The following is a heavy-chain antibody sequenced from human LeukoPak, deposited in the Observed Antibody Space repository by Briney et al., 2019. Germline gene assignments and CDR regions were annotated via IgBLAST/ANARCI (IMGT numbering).Heavy chain of an antibody. J-gene: IGHJ4*02. Sequence: AASVRVSSKASGYTFTSYDIDWVREAPGEGGERMGWISAYNGNTNYAQKLQGRVTMTTDTSTSTAYMELRSLRSDDTAVYYCASGYDSSGYYYFHYWGQGTLVTVSS. CDR2: ISAYNGNT. CDR1: GYTFTSYD. V-gene: IGHV1-18*01. D-gene: IGHD3-22*01. CDR3: ASGYDSSGYYYFHY.